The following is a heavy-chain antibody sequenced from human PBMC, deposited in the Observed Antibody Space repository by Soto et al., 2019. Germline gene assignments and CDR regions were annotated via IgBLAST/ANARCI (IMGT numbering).Heavy chain of an antibody. CDR3: AKPELRYFEWSDRYYFDY. CDR1: GFTFSSYG. J-gene: IGHJ4*02. CDR2: ISYDGSNK. V-gene: IGHV3-30*18. Sequence: QVQLVESGGGVVQPGRSLRLSCAASGFTFSSYGMHWVRQAPGKGLEWVAVISYDGSNKYYADSVKGRFTISRDNSKNTLYLQMNSLRAEDTAVYYCAKPELRYFEWSDRYYFDYWGQGTLVTVSS. D-gene: IGHD3-9*01.